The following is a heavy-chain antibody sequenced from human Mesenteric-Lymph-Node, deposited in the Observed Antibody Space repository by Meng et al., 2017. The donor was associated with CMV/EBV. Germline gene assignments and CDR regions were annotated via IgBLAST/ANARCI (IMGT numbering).Heavy chain of an antibody. V-gene: IGHV3-21*01. D-gene: IGHD3-10*01. CDR3: TRDRKGRGLPMVRGVDL. CDR1: GFSFSDYS. CDR2: ISSSFTYI. J-gene: IGHJ5*02. Sequence: GGSLRLSCAVSGFSFSDYSMNWVRQAPEKGLEWVSSISSSFTYISYADSVRGRFTISRDTAKSSLFLQMDSLRDEDTAVYYCTRDRKGRGLPMVRGVDLWGQGTLVTVSS.